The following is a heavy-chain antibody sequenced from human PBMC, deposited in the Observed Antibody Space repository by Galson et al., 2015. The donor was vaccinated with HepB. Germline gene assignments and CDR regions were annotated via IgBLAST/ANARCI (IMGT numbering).Heavy chain of an antibody. CDR2: IRGSGGST. V-gene: IGHV3-23*01. CDR1: GFTFSSYA. D-gene: IGHD4-23*01. CDR3: AKDRGGNPDY. Sequence: SLRLSCAASGFTFSSYAMNWVRQAPGKGLEWVSGIRGSGGSTYYADSVKGRFTISRDNSKNTLYLQMNSLRAEDTAVYYCAKDRGGNPDYWGQGTLVTVSS. J-gene: IGHJ4*02.